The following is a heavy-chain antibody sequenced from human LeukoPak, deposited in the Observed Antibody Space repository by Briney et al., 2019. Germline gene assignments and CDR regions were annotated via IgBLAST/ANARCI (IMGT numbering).Heavy chain of an antibody. CDR2: ISAYNGNT. CDR1: GYTFTSYG. Sequence: ASVRVSCKASGYTFTSYGISWVRQAPGQGLEWMGWISAYNGNTNYAQKLQGRVTMTTDTSTSTAYMELRSLRSDDTAVYYCARGPVGATILWFVPWGQGTLVTVSS. V-gene: IGHV1-18*01. D-gene: IGHD1-26*01. CDR3: ARGPVGATILWFVP. J-gene: IGHJ5*02.